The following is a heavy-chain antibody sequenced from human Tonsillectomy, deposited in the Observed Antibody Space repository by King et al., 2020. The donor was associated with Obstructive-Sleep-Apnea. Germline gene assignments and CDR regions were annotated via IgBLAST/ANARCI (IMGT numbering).Heavy chain of an antibody. CDR3: ASQGRGPPDAFDI. CDR1: GFSFSEYY. V-gene: IGHV3-11*01. CDR2: ISISDSTI. D-gene: IGHD3/OR15-3a*01. Sequence: VQLVESGGGLVKPGWSLRLSCSASGFSFSEYYMSWIRQAPGKGLELVSFISISDSTIYYADSVKGGFTISRDNAKNALYLQKNSLRAEGTAVYYCASQGRGPPDAFDIWGQGTLVTVSS. J-gene: IGHJ3*02.